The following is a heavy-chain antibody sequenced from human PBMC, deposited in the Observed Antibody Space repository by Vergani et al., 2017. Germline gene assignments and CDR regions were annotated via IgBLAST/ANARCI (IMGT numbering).Heavy chain of an antibody. CDR2: ISFDGTNE. Sequence: QVQLVESGGGVVQPGTSLRLSCVVSGFALNRHAMYWVRQAPGKGLEWVVGISFDGTNEYYPDLVKGRFTISRDNSKNTLYLQMNSLRAEDTAVYYCAKERVTGGYWGQGTLVTVSS. CDR3: AKERVTGGY. CDR1: GFALNRHA. J-gene: IGHJ4*02. D-gene: IGHD2-21*02. V-gene: IGHV3-30*18.